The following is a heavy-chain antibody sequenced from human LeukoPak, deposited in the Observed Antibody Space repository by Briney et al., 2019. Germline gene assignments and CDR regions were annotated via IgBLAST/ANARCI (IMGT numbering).Heavy chain of an antibody. CDR2: IRYDGSNK. V-gene: IGHV3-30*02. CDR1: GFTFGSYG. J-gene: IGHJ4*02. D-gene: IGHD1-1*01. Sequence: PGGSLRLSCAASGFTFGSYGMHWVRQAPGKGLEWVAFIRYDGSNKYYADSVKGRFTISRDNSRNTVYLQMNSLRIEDTAVYYCAGKRNPFDYWGQGTLVTVSS. CDR3: AGKRNPFDY.